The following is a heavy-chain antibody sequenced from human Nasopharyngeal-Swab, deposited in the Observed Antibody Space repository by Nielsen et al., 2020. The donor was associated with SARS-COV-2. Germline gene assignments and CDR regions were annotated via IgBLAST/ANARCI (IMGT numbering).Heavy chain of an antibody. D-gene: IGHD2-2*01. CDR2: ISSSSSYT. Sequence: WIRQPPGKGLEWVSYISSSSSYTNYADSVKGRFTISRDNAKNSLYLQMNSLRAEDTAVYYCARAPPYIVVVPAATNNYFDYWGQGTLVTVSS. J-gene: IGHJ4*02. V-gene: IGHV3-11*06. CDR3: ARAPPYIVVVPAATNNYFDY.